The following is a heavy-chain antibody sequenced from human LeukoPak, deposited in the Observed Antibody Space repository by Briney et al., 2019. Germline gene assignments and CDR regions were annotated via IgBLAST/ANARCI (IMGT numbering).Heavy chain of an antibody. V-gene: IGHV3-53*01. CDR3: ARDMTYYYYVMDV. J-gene: IGHJ6*02. CDR1: GFTATTNY. CDR2: IYSSGST. Sequence: GGSLRLSCAGSGFTATTNYMSWVRQAPGKGLEWVSVIYSSGSTSYADSVKGRFTISRDSSKNTLYLQMNSLRAEDTAVYYCARDMTYYYYVMDVWGQGTTVTVSS. D-gene: IGHD3-16*01.